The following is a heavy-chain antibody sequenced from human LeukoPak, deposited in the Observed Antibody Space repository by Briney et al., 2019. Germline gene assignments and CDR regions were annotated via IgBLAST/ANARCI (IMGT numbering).Heavy chain of an antibody. D-gene: IGHD5-24*01. J-gene: IGHJ5*02. CDR3: ARHERDGWFDP. CDR1: GGSISSYY. CDR2: IYYSGST. Sequence: SETLSLTCTVSGGSISSYYWSWIRQPPGKGLEWIGYIYYSGSTNYNPSLKSRVTISVDTSKNQFSLKLSSVTAADTAVYYCARHERDGWFDPWGQGTLVTVSS. V-gene: IGHV4-59*08.